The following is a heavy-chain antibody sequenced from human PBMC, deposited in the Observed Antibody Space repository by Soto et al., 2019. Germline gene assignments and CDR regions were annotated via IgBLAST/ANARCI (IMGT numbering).Heavy chain of an antibody. V-gene: IGHV4-34*01. J-gene: IGHJ6*03. CDR1: GGSFSGYY. CDR3: ARLDSTVYYYYYMDV. Sequence: SETLSLTCAVYGGSFSGYYWSWIRQPPGKGLEWIGEINHSGSTNYNPSLKSRVTISVDTSKNQFSLKLSSVTAADTAVYYCARLDSTVYYYYYMDVWGKGTTVTVSS. D-gene: IGHD3-9*01. CDR2: INHSGST.